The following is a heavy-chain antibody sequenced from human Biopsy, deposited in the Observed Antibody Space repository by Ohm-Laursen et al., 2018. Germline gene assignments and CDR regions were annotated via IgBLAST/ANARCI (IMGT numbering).Heavy chain of an antibody. V-gene: IGHV4-31*03. D-gene: IGHD3-9*01. CDR1: GASVKTSGYF. J-gene: IGHJ2*01. Sequence: SQTLSHTCSVSGASVKTSGYFWAWIRQRPGKGLEWIGYISYNERTHYNPSLTSRLAISFDTSNNRISLQLRSVSVADTAVYYCVREPKTGTAEAWYFDLWGRGSPVTVPS. CDR2: ISYNERT. CDR3: VREPKTGTAEAWYFDL.